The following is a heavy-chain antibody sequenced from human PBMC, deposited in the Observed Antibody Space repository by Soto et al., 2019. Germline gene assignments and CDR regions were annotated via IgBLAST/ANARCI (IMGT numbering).Heavy chain of an antibody. Sequence: QVQLQQWGAGLLKPSETLSLTCAVYGGSFSGYYWSWIRQPPGKGLEWIGEINHSGSTDYNPSLKSRVIISVDTSKNQFSMKLSSVTAADTAVYYWARSTGDSSFGFDYWGQGTLVTVSS. CDR2: INHSGST. CDR3: ARSTGDSSFGFDY. D-gene: IGHD2-2*01. CDR1: GGSFSGYY. V-gene: IGHV4-34*01. J-gene: IGHJ4*02.